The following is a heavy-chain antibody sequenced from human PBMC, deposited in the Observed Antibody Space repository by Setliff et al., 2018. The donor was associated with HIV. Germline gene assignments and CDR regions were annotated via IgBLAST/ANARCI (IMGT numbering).Heavy chain of an antibody. CDR3: ARRGMWSYETGGNPTATFDY. CDR1: GGSINSRSYY. J-gene: IGHJ4*02. Sequence: SETLSLTCTVSGGSINSRSYYWAWIRQPPGKGLEWVASIYFSGTPYYNPSLKNRVTISVDTSKNQFSLKLSSLTAAYTAVYYCARRGMWSYETGGNPTATFDYWGQGVLVTVSS. CDR2: IYFSGTP. D-gene: IGHD2-8*02. V-gene: IGHV4-39*01.